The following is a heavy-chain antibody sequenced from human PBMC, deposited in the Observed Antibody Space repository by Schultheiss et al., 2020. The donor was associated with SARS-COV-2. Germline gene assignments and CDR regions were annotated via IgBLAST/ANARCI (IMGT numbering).Heavy chain of an antibody. D-gene: IGHD2-2*01. CDR1: GFTFSSYS. V-gene: IGHV3-21*01. Sequence: GESLKISCAASGFTFSSYSMNWVRQAPGKGLEWVSSISSSSSYIYYADSVKGRFTISRDNAKNSLYLQMNSLRAKDTAVYYCARDDYGNIVVVPAALDYWGQGTLVTVSS. CDR2: ISSSSSYI. CDR3: ARDDYGNIVVVPAALDY. J-gene: IGHJ4*02.